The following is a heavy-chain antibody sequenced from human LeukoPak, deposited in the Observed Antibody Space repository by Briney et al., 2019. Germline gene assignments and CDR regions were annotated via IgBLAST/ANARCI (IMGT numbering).Heavy chain of an antibody. CDR3: ARGRGSSYYVK. Sequence: SETLSLTCTVSGGSISSYYWSWIRQPPGKGLGWIGYIYYSGSTNYNPSLKSRVTISVDTSKNQFSLKLSSVTAADTAVYYCARGRGSSYYVKWGQGTLVTVSS. J-gene: IGHJ4*02. CDR2: IYYSGST. CDR1: GGSISSYY. V-gene: IGHV4-59*01. D-gene: IGHD1-26*01.